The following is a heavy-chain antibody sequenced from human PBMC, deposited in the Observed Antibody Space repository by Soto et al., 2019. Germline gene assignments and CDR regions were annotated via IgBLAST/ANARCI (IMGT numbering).Heavy chain of an antibody. V-gene: IGHV4-59*01. J-gene: IGHJ5*02. CDR2: IYYSGST. Sequence: QVQLQESGPGLVKPSETLSLTCTVSGGSITSYSWSWIRQPPGKGLEWIGYIYYSGSTNYNPSLKIRLTMSVDTSKNQFSMKLSSVTAADTAVYYCARVPWSSWFDPWGQGTLVTVSS. CDR1: GGSITSYS. CDR3: ARVPWSSWFDP. D-gene: IGHD2-15*01.